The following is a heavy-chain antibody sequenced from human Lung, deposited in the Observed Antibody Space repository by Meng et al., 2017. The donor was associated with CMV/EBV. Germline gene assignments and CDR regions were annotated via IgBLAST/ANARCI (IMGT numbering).Heavy chain of an antibody. D-gene: IGHD3-3*01. CDR2: INSDGSST. CDR1: GFTFSSYW. Sequence: SGFTFSSYWMHWVRQAPGKGLVWVSRINSDGSSTSYADSVKGRFTISRDNAKNTLYLQMNSLRAEDTAVYYCARATDFWSGWWFDPWGHGSLVTVSS. J-gene: IGHJ5*02. CDR3: ARATDFWSGWWFDP. V-gene: IGHV3-74*01.